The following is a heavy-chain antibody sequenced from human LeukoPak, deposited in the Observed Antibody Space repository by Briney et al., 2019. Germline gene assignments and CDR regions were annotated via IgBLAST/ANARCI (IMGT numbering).Heavy chain of an antibody. CDR3: ARGYCSSTSCYGAAFDI. J-gene: IGHJ3*02. CDR1: GGSFSGYS. Sequence: SETLSHTCAVNGGSFSGYSWSWIRQPPGKGLEWIGEINHSGSTKYNPSLKSRVTISVDTSKKQLSLELSSMTAADTAVYYCARGYCSSTSCYGAAFDIWGQGTMVTVSS. D-gene: IGHD2-2*01. V-gene: IGHV4-34*01. CDR2: INHSGST.